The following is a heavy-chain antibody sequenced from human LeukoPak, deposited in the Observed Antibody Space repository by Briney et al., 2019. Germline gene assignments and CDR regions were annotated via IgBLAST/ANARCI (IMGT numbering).Heavy chain of an antibody. Sequence: ASVKVFCKVSGYTLTELSMHWVRQAPGKGLEWMGGFDPEDGETIYAQKFQGRVTMTEDTSTDTAYMELSSLRSEDTAVYYCATYSVQYSSSRWGYYYYYMDVWGTGTTVTVSS. CDR2: FDPEDGET. CDR3: ATYSVQYSSSRWGYYYYYMDV. V-gene: IGHV1-24*01. D-gene: IGHD6-6*01. CDR1: GYTLTELS. J-gene: IGHJ6*03.